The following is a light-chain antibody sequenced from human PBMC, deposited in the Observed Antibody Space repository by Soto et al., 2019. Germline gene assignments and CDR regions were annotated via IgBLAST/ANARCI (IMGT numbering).Light chain of an antibody. Sequence: QSVLTQPASVSGSPGQSITISCTGTSSDVGSYNLVSWYQQHPGKAPKLMIYEVSKRPSGVSNRFSGSKSGNTASLTISGLQAEDEADYYCCSYAGSSPPLYFFGTGTKVTVL. CDR3: CSYAGSSPPLYF. V-gene: IGLV2-23*02. CDR2: EVS. J-gene: IGLJ1*01. CDR1: SSDVGSYNL.